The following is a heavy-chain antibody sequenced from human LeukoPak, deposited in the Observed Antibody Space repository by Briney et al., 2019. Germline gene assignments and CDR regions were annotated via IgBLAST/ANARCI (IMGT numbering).Heavy chain of an antibody. Sequence: SETLSLTCAVYGGSFSGYYWIWIRQPPGKGLEWIGEITHSGGANHNPSLESRVSISLDTSKNQFSLNLSSVTAADTAVYYCAGDPYYGDYAFFDYWGQGTLVTVSS. J-gene: IGHJ4*02. CDR3: AGDPYYGDYAFFDY. CDR2: ITHSGGA. D-gene: IGHD4-17*01. CDR1: GGSFSGYY. V-gene: IGHV4-34*01.